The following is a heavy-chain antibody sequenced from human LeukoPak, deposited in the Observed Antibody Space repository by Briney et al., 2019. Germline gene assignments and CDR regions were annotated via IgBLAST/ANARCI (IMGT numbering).Heavy chain of an antibody. CDR2: IYSSGRT. D-gene: IGHD3-10*01. CDR3: AREGPGRFGAPGPNVYSIDY. CDR1: GGSLSCYY. J-gene: IGHJ4*02. Sequence: SETLSHTCGVYGGSLSCYYGSWIPQPPGKGLEWIGCIYSSGRTNYNPSLKSRVTISVATSKNQFSLKLTSVTAADTAVYFCAREGPGRFGAPGPNVYSIDYWGEGALVTVSS. V-gene: IGHV4-59*13.